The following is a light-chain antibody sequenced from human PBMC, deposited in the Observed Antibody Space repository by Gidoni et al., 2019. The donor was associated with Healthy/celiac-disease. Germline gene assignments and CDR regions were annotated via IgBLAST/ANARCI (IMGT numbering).Light chain of an antibody. CDR3: QQYNNWPPWT. CDR1: QSVSSN. J-gene: IGKJ1*01. V-gene: IGKV3-15*01. Sequence: EIVMTQSPATLSVSPGERATLSCRASQSVSSNLAWYQQKTGQPPRHLIYGASTRATGIPARFSGSGSGTEFTLTISSLQSEDFAVNYCQQYNNWPPWTFGQGTKVEIK. CDR2: GAS.